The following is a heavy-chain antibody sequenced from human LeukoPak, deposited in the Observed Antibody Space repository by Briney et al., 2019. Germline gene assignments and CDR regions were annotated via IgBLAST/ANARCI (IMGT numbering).Heavy chain of an antibody. V-gene: IGHV1-18*01. J-gene: IGHJ5*02. Sequence: ASVKVSCKASGYTFTSYDINWVRQATGQGLEWMGWISAYNGNTNYAQKLQGRVTMTTDTSTSTAYMELRSLRSDDTAVYYCARASPKIIVGATCWFDPWGQGTLVTVSS. CDR1: GYTFTSYD. CDR3: ARASPKIIVGATCWFDP. CDR2: ISAYNGNT. D-gene: IGHD1-26*01.